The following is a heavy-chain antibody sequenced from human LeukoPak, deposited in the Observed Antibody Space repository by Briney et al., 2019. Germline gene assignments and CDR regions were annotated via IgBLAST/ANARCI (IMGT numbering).Heavy chain of an antibody. J-gene: IGHJ4*02. Sequence: SETLSLTCTVSGYSISSGYYWGWIRQPPGKGLEWIGSIYHSGSTYYNPSLKSRVTISVDTSKNQFSLKLSSVTAADTAVYYCARGITYYYGSGSSSYFDYWGQGTLVTVSS. D-gene: IGHD3-10*01. CDR2: IYHSGST. CDR1: GYSISSGYY. V-gene: IGHV4-38-2*02. CDR3: ARGITYYYGSGSSSYFDY.